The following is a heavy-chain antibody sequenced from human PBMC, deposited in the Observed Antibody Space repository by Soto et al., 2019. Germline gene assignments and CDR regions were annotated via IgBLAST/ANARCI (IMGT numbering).Heavy chain of an antibody. CDR1: GFTFNKYS. CDR2: ISGSGYTT. Sequence: HPGGSRRLSGAAAGFTFNKYSLNWVRQAPGRGLEWVSYISGSGYTTYYAGSVKGRFTISRDNAKNSLFLQMNSLRDEDTAVYYCARGDDFSYFDPWGQGTLVTVS. CDR3: ARGDDFSYFDP. J-gene: IGHJ5*02. D-gene: IGHD3-3*01. V-gene: IGHV3-48*02.